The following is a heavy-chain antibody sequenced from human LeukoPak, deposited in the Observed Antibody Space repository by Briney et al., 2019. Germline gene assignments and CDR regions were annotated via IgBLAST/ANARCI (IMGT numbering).Heavy chain of an antibody. Sequence: GGSLRLSCGASGFTFTNYAMSWVRQAPGKGLESVSDISNTGGTTAYADSVKGRFTISRDNSRNTLYLQMNSLRAEDTAVYYCARADRYGTTWYGRVDYWGQGTLVTVSS. D-gene: IGHD6-13*01. J-gene: IGHJ4*02. CDR2: ISNTGGTT. CDR1: GFTFTNYA. V-gene: IGHV3-23*01. CDR3: ARADRYGTTWYGRVDY.